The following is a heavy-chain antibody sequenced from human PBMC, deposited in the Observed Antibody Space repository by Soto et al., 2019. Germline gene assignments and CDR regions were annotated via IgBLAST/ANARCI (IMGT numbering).Heavy chain of an antibody. CDR2: ISYDGSNK. D-gene: IGHD3-16*01. CDR3: SRDPWGDLGYYFDY. J-gene: IGHJ4*02. V-gene: IGHV3-30*03. CDR1: GFTFSSYG. Sequence: GGSLRLSCAASGFTFSSYGMHWVRQAPGKGLEWVAVISYDGSNKYYADSVKGRFTISRDNSKNTLYLQMNSLRAEDTAVYYCSRDPWGDLGYYFDYWGQGTLVTVSS.